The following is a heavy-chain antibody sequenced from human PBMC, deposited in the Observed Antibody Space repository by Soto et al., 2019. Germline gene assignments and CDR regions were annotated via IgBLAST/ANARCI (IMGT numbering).Heavy chain of an antibody. CDR3: ARTYYDFWSGNNWFDP. Sequence: PSETLSLTCTVSGGSISSSSYYWGWIRQPPGKGLEWIGSIYYSGSTYYNPSLKSRVTISVGTSKNQFSLKLSSVTAADTAVYYCARTYYDFWSGNNWFDPWGQGTLVTVSS. D-gene: IGHD3-3*01. CDR1: GGSISSSSYY. V-gene: IGHV4-39*01. CDR2: IYYSGST. J-gene: IGHJ5*02.